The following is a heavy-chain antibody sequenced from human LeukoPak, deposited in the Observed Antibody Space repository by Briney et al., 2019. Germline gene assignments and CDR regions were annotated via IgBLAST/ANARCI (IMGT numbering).Heavy chain of an antibody. Sequence: KPSETLSLTCAVYGGSFSGYYWSWIRQPPGKGLEWIGEINHSGSTNYNPSLKSRVTISVDTSKNQFSLKLRAVTAADTAVYYCARHFLGLLVSRWFDPWGQGTLVTVSS. CDR2: INHSGST. J-gene: IGHJ5*02. V-gene: IGHV4-34*01. CDR1: GGSFSGYY. D-gene: IGHD6-13*01. CDR3: ARHFLGLLVSRWFDP.